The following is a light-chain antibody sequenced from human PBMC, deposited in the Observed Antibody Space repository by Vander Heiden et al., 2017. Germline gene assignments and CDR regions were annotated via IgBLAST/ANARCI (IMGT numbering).Light chain of an antibody. Sequence: QSVLTQPPSASGTPGQRVTISCSGSSSNIGSKTVNWYQQLPGTAPKLLIYSNNQRPSGVPDRFSGSKSGTSASLAISGLQSEDEADYYCVAWDDSLNGPVFGGGTKLTVL. CDR1: SSNIGSKT. J-gene: IGLJ2*01. V-gene: IGLV1-44*01. CDR3: VAWDDSLNGPV. CDR2: SNN.